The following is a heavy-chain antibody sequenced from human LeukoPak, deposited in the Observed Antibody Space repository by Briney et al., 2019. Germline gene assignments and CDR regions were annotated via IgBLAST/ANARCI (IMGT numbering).Heavy chain of an antibody. CDR3: ACGYSSSWYEGQLGDIVVVVAATPFDY. D-gene: IGHD2-15*01. CDR2: IIPIFGTA. V-gene: IGHV1-69*05. CDR1: GGTFSSYA. Sequence: SVKVSCKASGGTFSSYAISWVRQAPGQGLEWMGGIIPIFGTANYAQKFQGRVTVTTDESTSTASMETSSLRSEDTAVYYCACGYSSSWYEGQLGDIVVVVAATPFDYWGQGTLVTVSS. J-gene: IGHJ4*02.